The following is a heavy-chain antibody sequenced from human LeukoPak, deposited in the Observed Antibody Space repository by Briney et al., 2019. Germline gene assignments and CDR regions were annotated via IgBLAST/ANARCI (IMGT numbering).Heavy chain of an antibody. J-gene: IGHJ4*02. V-gene: IGHV1-8*03. CDR3: ARDRCSSTSCYTYYFDY. D-gene: IGHD2-2*01. CDR2: MNPNSGYT. CDR1: GYTFTSLD. Sequence: ASVKVSCKASGYTFTSLDINWVRQATGQGLEWMGWMNPNSGYTGYAQQFQGRVTITRDTSISTAYLELSSLRSEDTAVYYCARDRCSSTSCYTYYFDYWGQGTLVTVSS.